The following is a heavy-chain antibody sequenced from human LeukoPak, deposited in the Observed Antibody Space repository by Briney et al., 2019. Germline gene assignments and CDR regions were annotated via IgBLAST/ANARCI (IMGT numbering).Heavy chain of an antibody. V-gene: IGHV1-24*01. CDR3: ATGGPYCSGGSCYSGPFDY. J-gene: IGHJ4*02. CDR1: GYTPTELS. D-gene: IGHD2-15*01. CDR2: FDPEDGET. Sequence: ASVKVSCKVSGYTPTELSMHWVRQAPGKGLEWMGGFDPEDGETIYAQKSQGRVTMTEDTSTDTAYMELSSLRSEDTAVYYCATGGPYCSGGSCYSGPFDYWGQGTLVTVSS.